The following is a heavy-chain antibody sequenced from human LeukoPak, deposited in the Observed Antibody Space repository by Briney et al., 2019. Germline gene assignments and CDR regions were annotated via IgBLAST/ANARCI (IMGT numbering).Heavy chain of an antibody. J-gene: IGHJ4*02. Sequence: PSETLSLTCAVYGGSFSGYYWSWIRQPPGKGLEWIGEINHSGSTNYNPSLKSRVTISVDTSKNQFSLKLSSVTAADTAVYYCARVPLTGTTGEWSQGTLVTVSS. CDR3: ARVPLTGTTGE. CDR2: INHSGST. CDR1: GGSFSGYY. D-gene: IGHD1-7*01. V-gene: IGHV4-34*01.